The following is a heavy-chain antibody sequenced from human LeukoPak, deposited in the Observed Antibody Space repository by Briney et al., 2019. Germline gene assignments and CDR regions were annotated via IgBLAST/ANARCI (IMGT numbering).Heavy chain of an antibody. J-gene: IGHJ4*02. Sequence: SETLSLTCTVSGASISSYYWSWIRQPPGKGLEWIGYIYSSGSTQYNPSLKSRVTISVDTSKNQFSLSLRSVTAADTAVYYCARYDRSSPTYFDYWGQGTPVTVSS. CDR3: ARYDRSSPTYFDY. CDR1: GASISSYY. V-gene: IGHV4-59*08. D-gene: IGHD6-6*01. CDR2: IYSSGST.